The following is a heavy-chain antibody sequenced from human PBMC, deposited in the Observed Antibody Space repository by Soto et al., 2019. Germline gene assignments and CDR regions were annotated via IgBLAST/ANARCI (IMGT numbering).Heavy chain of an antibody. J-gene: IGHJ4*02. V-gene: IGHV3-9*01. D-gene: IGHD3-3*01. CDR2: ISWNSKNI. Sequence: QPGGSLRLSCAASGFSFDDYAMHWVRQAPGKGPEWVSGISWNSKNIGYADSVKGRFTISRDNAKNSLYLQMNSLRGEDTALYYCAKAGQTYYDFWSGYYPDYWGQGTLVTVYS. CDR1: GFSFDDYA. CDR3: AKAGQTYYDFWSGYYPDY.